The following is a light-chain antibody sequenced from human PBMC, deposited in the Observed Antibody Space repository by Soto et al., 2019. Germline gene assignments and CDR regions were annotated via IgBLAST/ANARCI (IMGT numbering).Light chain of an antibody. CDR2: DAS. V-gene: IGKV1-5*01. Sequence: DIQMTQSPSTLSASVGDRVTITCRASQSISSWLAWYQQKPGKAPKLLIYDASSVESGVPSRFSGSGSGIEFTLTISSLQPDDFGTYYCQQYNSYSWTFGQGTKVEIK. CDR1: QSISSW. CDR3: QQYNSYSWT. J-gene: IGKJ1*01.